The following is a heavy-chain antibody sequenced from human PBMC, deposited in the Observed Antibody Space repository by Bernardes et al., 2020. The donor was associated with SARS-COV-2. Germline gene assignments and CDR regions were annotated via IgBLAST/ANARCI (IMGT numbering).Heavy chain of an antibody. CDR2: IYNSGNT. V-gene: IGHV4-59*01. Sequence: ETLSLTCTVSGGSSSSYNWGWIRQSPGKGLEWIGHIYNSGNTNYNPSLESRVTISKDTPKNQFSLKLSSVTAADTAVYFCARWYDSSVYSWLDPWGQGTLVTVSS. D-gene: IGHD3-22*01. CDR3: ARWYDSSVYSWLDP. CDR1: GGSSSSYN. J-gene: IGHJ5*02.